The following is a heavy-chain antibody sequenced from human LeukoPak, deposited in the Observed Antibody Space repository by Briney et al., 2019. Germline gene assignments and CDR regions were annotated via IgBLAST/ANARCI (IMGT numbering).Heavy chain of an antibody. V-gene: IGHV3-43*01. CDR2: ISWDGGST. J-gene: IGHJ4*02. CDR3: ASAYNWNYVY. D-gene: IGHD1-7*01. CDR1: GFTFDDYT. Sequence: GGSLRLSCAASGFTFDDYTMHWVRQAPGKGLEWVSLISWDGGSTYYADSVKGRFTISRDNSKNSLYLQMNSLRAEDTAVYYCASAYNWNYVYWGQGTLVTVSS.